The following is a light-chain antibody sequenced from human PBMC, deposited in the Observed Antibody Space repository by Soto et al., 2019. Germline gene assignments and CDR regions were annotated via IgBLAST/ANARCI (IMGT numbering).Light chain of an antibody. CDR1: QSGRGNY. Sequence: EIVLTQSPGTLSLSPGERATLSCRASQSGRGNYLAWYHQKPGQAPRLLISGASSRASGIPDRFSGSGSGTDFTLTNSRLEPEDFAVYYCQQYGFSLRTFGQGSKVEI. CDR2: GAS. J-gene: IGKJ1*01. CDR3: QQYGFSLRT. V-gene: IGKV3-20*01.